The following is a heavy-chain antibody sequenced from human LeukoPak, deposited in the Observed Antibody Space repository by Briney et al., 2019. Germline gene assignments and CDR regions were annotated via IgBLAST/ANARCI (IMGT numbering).Heavy chain of an antibody. J-gene: IGHJ4*02. CDR1: GFTFSSYW. D-gene: IGHD5-24*01. CDR2: IKQDGSEK. CDR3: ARGEMATLSPYYFDY. V-gene: IGHV3-7*01. Sequence: GRSLRLSCAASGFTFSSYWMSWVRQAPGKGLEWVANIKQDGSEKYYVDSVKGRFTISRDNAKNSLYLQMNSLRAEDTAVYYCARGEMATLSPYYFDYWGQGTLVTVSS.